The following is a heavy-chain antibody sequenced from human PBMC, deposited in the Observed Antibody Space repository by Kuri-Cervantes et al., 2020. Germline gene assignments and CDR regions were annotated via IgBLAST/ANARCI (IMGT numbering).Heavy chain of an antibody. Sequence: LSLTCAASGFTFSDYYMSWIRQAPGKGLEWVSYISSSGSTIYYADSVKGRFTISRDNSKNTLYLQMNSLRAEDTAVYYCAKDRKDYSNYVAEYFQHWGQGTLVTVSS. J-gene: IGHJ1*01. CDR3: AKDRKDYSNYVAEYFQH. CDR1: GFTFSDYY. CDR2: ISSSGSTI. V-gene: IGHV3-11*04. D-gene: IGHD4-11*01.